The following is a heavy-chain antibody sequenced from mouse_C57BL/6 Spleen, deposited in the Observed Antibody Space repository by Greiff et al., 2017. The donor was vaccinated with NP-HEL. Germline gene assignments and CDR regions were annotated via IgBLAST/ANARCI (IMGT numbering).Heavy chain of an antibody. D-gene: IGHD1-1*01. Sequence: VQLQQSGPELVKPGASVKISCKASGYSFTGYYMNWVKQSPEKSLEWIGEINPSTGGTTYNQKFKAKATLTVDKSSSTAYMQLKSLTSEDSAVYYCARYTSYYGSSQDAMDYWGQGTSVTVSS. CDR2: INPSTGGT. CDR1: GYSFTGYY. J-gene: IGHJ4*01. CDR3: ARYTSYYGSSQDAMDY. V-gene: IGHV1-42*01.